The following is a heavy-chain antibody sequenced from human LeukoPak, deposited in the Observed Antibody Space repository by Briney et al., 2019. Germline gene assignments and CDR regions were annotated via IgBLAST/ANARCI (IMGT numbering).Heavy chain of an antibody. J-gene: IGHJ6*03. Sequence: EASVKVSCKASGFTFTGYYIHWVRQAPGQGLEWMGGIIPIFGTANYAQKFQGRVTITTDESTSTAYMELSSLRSEDTAVYYCAREGIAAAGGYMDVWGKGTTVTVSS. CDR2: IIPIFGTA. CDR1: GFTFTGYY. D-gene: IGHD6-13*01. CDR3: AREGIAAAGGYMDV. V-gene: IGHV1-69*05.